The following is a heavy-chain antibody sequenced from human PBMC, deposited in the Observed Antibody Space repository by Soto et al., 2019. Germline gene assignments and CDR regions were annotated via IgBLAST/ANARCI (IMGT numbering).Heavy chain of an antibody. V-gene: IGHV4-31*03. CDR1: GGSISSGGYY. CDR2: IYYSGST. CDR3: ARGGRRSPGMDV. Sequence: PSETLSLTCTVSGGSISSGGYYWSWIRQHPGKGLEWIGYIYYSGSTYYNPSLKSRVTISVVTSKNQFSLRLSSVTAADTAVYYCARGGRRSPGMDVWGQGTTVTVSS. J-gene: IGHJ6*02.